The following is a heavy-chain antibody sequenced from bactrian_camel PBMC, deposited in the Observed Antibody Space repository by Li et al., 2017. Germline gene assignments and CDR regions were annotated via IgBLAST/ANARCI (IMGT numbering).Heavy chain of an antibody. D-gene: IGHD1*01. CDR1: GFTFSSYA. J-gene: IGHJ6*01. CDR3: AKVECTSCRGGCRGCFFDY. V-gene: IGHV3S1*01. CDR2: LNGDSVST. Sequence: HVQLVESGGGLVQPGGSLRLSCAASGFTFSSYAMYWVCQAPGKGLGWVSGLNGDSVSTYYADSVQGRFTISRDNAKNTLYLQLNSLKTEDTAMYYCAKVECTSCRGGCRGCFFDYWGQGTQVTVS.